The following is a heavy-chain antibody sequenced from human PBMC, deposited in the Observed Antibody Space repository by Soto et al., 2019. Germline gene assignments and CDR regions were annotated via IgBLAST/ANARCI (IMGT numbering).Heavy chain of an antibody. CDR3: ARENFGYNYGWDGAHDY. CDR2: ISARNGNT. V-gene: IGHV1-18*01. CDR1: GYTFTTYG. Sequence: QVQLVQSGAEVKKPGASVKVSCKASGYTFTTYGITWVRQAPGQGLAWMGWISARNGNTNYAQKVQDRITMTRDVSTSAAYMELGSLRSDDTAVYYCARENFGYNYGWDGAHDYAGQGALVTVSS. D-gene: IGHD5-18*01. J-gene: IGHJ4*02.